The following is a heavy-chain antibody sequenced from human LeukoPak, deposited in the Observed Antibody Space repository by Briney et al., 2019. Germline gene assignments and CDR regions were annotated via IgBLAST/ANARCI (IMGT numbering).Heavy chain of an antibody. CDR3: ARQQWLDGAYYFDY. CDR2: ISSSSSYI. V-gene: IGHV3-21*01. J-gene: IGHJ4*02. D-gene: IGHD6-19*01. CDR1: GFIFSSYS. Sequence: GGSLRLSCVASGFIFSSYSMNWVRQAPGKGLEWVSSISSSSSYIYYADSVKGRFTVSRDNAKKSLFLQMNSLRDEDTAVYYCARQQWLDGAYYFDYWGQGTLVTVSS.